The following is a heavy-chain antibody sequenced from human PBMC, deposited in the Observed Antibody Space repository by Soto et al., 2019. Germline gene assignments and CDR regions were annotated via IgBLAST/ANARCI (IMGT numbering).Heavy chain of an antibody. Sequence: GSLRLSCTASGFTFGDYAMSWFRQATGKGLEWVGFIRSKAYGGTTEYAASVKGRFTISRDDSKSIAYLQMNSLKTEDTAVYYCTREHSYGLHDAFDIWGQGTMVTVSS. CDR2: IRSKAYGGTT. CDR3: TREHSYGLHDAFDI. J-gene: IGHJ3*02. V-gene: IGHV3-49*03. CDR1: GFTFGDYA. D-gene: IGHD5-18*01.